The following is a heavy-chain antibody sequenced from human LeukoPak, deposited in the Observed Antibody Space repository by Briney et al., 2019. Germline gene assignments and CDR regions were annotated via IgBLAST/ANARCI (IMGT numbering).Heavy chain of an antibody. D-gene: IGHD3-10*01. V-gene: IGHV4-34*01. CDR2: INHSGST. CDR3: ARVGLATMVRGVSRMAFDI. Sequence: SETLSLTCAVYGGSFSDYYWSWIRQPPGKGLEWIGEINHSGSTIYNPSLESRVTISVDTSKNQFSLKLCSVTAADTAVYYCARVGLATMVRGVSRMAFDIWGQGTMVTVSS. J-gene: IGHJ3*02. CDR1: GGSFSDYY.